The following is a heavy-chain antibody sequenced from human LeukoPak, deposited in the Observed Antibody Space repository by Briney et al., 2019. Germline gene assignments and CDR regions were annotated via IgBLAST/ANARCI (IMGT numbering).Heavy chain of an antibody. CDR2: IYSGGST. CDR3: ARDSETETGWYYYGMDV. CDR1: GFTVSRNY. J-gene: IGHJ6*02. D-gene: IGHD1-1*01. Sequence: PGGSLRLSCAASGFTVSRNYMNWVRQAPGKGLEWVSVIYSGGSTYYADPVKGRFTITRDNSKNTVYLQMNSLRAEDTAVYYCARDSETETGWYYYGMDVWGQGTTVTVSS. V-gene: IGHV3-53*01.